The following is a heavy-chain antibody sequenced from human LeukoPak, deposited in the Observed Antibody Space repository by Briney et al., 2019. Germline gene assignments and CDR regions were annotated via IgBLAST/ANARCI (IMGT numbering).Heavy chain of an antibody. D-gene: IGHD6-19*01. CDR3: AGDPVAGLTPDAFDI. J-gene: IGHJ3*02. Sequence: GGSLTLSCAASGFTFSSYSMNWVRQSPGKGLEWVSSISNSSSYIYYADSVKGRFTISRDNAKNSMYLQMKRMRAEGTAVYYCAGDPVAGLTPDAFDIWGQGTMVTVSS. CDR1: GFTFSSYS. CDR2: ISNSSSYI. V-gene: IGHV3-21*01.